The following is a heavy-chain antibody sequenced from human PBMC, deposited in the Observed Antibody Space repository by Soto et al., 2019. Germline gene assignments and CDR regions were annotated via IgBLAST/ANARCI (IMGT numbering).Heavy chain of an antibody. D-gene: IGHD3-22*01. V-gene: IGHV1-18*04. CDR2: INPSNDNS. J-gene: IGHJ4*02. Sequence: QVELVQSGGEVKKPGASVKVSCKASGYTFTSHGISWVRQAPGQGLEWVGWINPSNDNSVSAQKFQDRVTLTTDTSTSTVYMELRSLTSDDTAFYYCARTPTYSRLGDHWGQGTLVTVAS. CDR1: GYTFTSHG. CDR3: ARTPTYSRLGDH.